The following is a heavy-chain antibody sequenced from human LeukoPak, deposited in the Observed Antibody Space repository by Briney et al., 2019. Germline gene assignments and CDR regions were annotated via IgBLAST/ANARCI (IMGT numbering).Heavy chain of an antibody. D-gene: IGHD3-3*01. CDR1: GDSVSSSNYY. J-gene: IGHJ4*02. V-gene: IGHV4-39*01. Sequence: SETLSLTCTVFGDSVSSSNYYWAWFRQPPGKGLDWIGSLYYDGRTYYSPSLESRVTVSVDTSKNQFALKLTSVTAADTAVYYCARGGIFGVVKKIKNYFDYWGQGTLVTVSS. CDR2: LYYDGRT. CDR3: ARGGIFGVVKKIKNYFDY.